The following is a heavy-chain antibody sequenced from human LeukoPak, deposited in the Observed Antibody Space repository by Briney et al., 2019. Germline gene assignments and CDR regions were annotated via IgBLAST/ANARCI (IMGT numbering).Heavy chain of an antibody. D-gene: IGHD2-2*01. V-gene: IGHV7-4-1*02. CDR3: ARDPGDDLVVPGDP. Sequence: ASVKVSCKASGYSFIDYAINWVRQAPGQGLEWMGWINTNTGNPTYAQGFTGRFVFSLDTSVSTTYLQISSLKAEDTAVYYCARDPGDDLVVPGDPWGQRTLVTVSS. CDR1: GYSFIDYA. J-gene: IGHJ5*02. CDR2: INTNTGNP.